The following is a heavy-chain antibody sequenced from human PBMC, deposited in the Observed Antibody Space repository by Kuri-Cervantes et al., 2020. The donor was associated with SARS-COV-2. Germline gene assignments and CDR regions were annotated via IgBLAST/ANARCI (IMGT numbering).Heavy chain of an antibody. Sequence: SETLSPTCVVSGASITSGGYSWSWVRQPPGEGLEWIGFTYPGGSTSYNPSLQSRVTISMDGSENQFSLRLTSVTAADTAVYYCARVLDFDHHGFDVWGQGTLVTVSS. CDR3: ARVLDFDHHGFDV. V-gene: IGHV4-30-2*01. CDR1: GASITSGGYS. D-gene: IGHD3-9*01. J-gene: IGHJ3*01. CDR2: TYPGGST.